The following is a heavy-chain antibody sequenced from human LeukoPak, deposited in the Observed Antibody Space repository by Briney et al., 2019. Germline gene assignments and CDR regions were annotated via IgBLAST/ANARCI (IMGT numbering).Heavy chain of an antibody. D-gene: IGHD1-26*01. V-gene: IGHV3-11*05. J-gene: IGHJ4*02. CDR2: ITGSTSFT. CDR3: ARVSGSYVFDY. Sequence: GGSLRLSCAASGFTFSDYYMSWIRQAPGKGLGWVSYITGSTSFTNYADSVKGRFTISRDNAKNSLYLQINSLRAEDTAAYYCARVSGSYVFDYWGQGALVTVSS. CDR1: GFTFSDYY.